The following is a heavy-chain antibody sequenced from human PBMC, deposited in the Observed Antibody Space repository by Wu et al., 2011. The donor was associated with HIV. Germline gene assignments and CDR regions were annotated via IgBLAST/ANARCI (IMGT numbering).Heavy chain of an antibody. Sequence: QVQLVQSGAEVKKPGASVKVSCKASGYTFTGYYMHWVRQAPGQGLEWMGWINPNSGGTNYAQKFQGRVTMTRDTSISTAYMGLSRLRSDDTAVYYCARGEMTTIGTKTMTFDIWGQGTMVTVSS. CDR1: GYTFTGYY. CDR3: ARGEMTTIGTKTMTFDI. V-gene: IGHV1-2*02. D-gene: IGHD5-24*01. CDR2: INPNSGGT. J-gene: IGHJ3*02.